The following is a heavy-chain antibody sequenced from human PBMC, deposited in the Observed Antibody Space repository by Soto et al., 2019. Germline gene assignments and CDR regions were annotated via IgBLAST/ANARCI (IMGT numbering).Heavy chain of an antibody. V-gene: IGHV4-61*01. Sequence: SETLSLTCSVSGGSFSHKTYYWSWIRQPPGQRLEWIGYVYYSGTTNCNPSLKSRVTISVDLSKNQFSLRLSSVTTADTALYYCARTTAVPNTLRSRYFFDYWGQGTLVTVS. D-gene: IGHD4-17*01. J-gene: IGHJ4*02. CDR2: VYYSGTT. CDR1: GGSFSHKTYY. CDR3: ARTTAVPNTLRSRYFFDY.